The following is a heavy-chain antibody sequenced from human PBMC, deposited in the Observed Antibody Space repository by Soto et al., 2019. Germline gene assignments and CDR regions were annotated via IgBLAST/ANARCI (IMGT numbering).Heavy chain of an antibody. CDR3: AGAEIAVAAASWFDP. Sequence: QVQLVQSGAEVKKPGASVKVSCKASGYTFTSYGISWVRQAPGQGLEWMGWISAYNGNTNYAQKLQGRVTMTTDTATSTAYMELRSLRSDDTAVYYCAGAEIAVAAASWFDPWGQGTLVTVSS. CDR2: ISAYNGNT. D-gene: IGHD6-19*01. V-gene: IGHV1-18*01. J-gene: IGHJ5*02. CDR1: GYTFTSYG.